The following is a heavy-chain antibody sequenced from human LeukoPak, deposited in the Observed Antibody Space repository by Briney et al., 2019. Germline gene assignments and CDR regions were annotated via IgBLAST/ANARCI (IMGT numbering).Heavy chain of an antibody. CDR2: IKQDGSEK. CDR1: GFTFSSYW. V-gene: IGHV3-7*01. Sequence: GGSLRLSCAASGFTFSSYWMSWVRQAPGKGLEWVANIKQDGSEKYYVDSVRGRFTISRDNAKNSLYLQMNSLRAEDTAVYYCARDLGLYYYYMDVWGKGTTVTISS. D-gene: IGHD3/OR15-3a*01. J-gene: IGHJ6*03. CDR3: ARDLGLYYYYMDV.